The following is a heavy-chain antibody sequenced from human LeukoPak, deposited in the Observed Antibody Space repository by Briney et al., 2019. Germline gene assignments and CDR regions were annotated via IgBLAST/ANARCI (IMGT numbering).Heavy chain of an antibody. Sequence: GGSLRLSCAASGFTFSDHNMRWIRQAPGKGLEWVSSISRSGSTKYYADSVKGRFTISRDNAKNSLFLQMNSLRAEDTAVYYCARDYYDSSGYYYMDYWGQGTLVTVSS. CDR3: ARDYYDSSGYYYMDY. CDR1: GFTFSDHN. D-gene: IGHD3-22*01. J-gene: IGHJ4*02. V-gene: IGHV3-11*01. CDR2: ISRSGSTK.